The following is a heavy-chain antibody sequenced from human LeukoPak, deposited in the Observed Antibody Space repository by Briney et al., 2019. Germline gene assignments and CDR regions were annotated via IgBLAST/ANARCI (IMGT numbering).Heavy chain of an antibody. V-gene: IGHV3-21*01. J-gene: IGHJ4*02. CDR3: AREFEGTASGAGY. CDR2: MSVGSGLI. D-gene: IGHD1-26*01. CDR1: GFTFSSYS. Sequence: PGGSLRLSCAASGFTFSSYSMNWIRQAPGKGLGWVSSMSVGSGLIYYAESVKGRFTVSRDNAKKSLYLQMNSLRAEDTAVYYCAREFEGTASGAGYWGQGTLVTVSS.